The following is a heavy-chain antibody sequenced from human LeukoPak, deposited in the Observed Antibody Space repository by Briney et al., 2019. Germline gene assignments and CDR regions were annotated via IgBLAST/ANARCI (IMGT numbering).Heavy chain of an antibody. CDR1: GYTFTDYH. D-gene: IGHD1/OR15-1a*01. V-gene: IGHV1-2*06. Sequence: GASVKVSCKASGYTFTDYHIHWLRQAPGQGLEWMGRINPYNGGTHYSQEFQGRVTMTRDTSISTAYMELSSLRSDDTAVYYCANEQFASVRAFDYWGQGILVTVSS. CDR2: INPYNGGT. CDR3: ANEQFASVRAFDY. J-gene: IGHJ4*02.